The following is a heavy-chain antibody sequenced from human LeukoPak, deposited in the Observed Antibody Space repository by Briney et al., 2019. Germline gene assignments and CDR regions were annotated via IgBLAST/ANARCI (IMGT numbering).Heavy chain of an antibody. CDR2: IYYSGST. J-gene: IGHJ4*02. CDR1: GDSISGYY. CDR3: ARQRAVAGSFDY. Sequence: SETLSLTCTVSGDSISGYYWSWIRQPPGKGLEWIGYIYYSGSTNYNPSLKSRVTLSLDTSRTQFSLRLNSVTAADPAVYYWARQRAVAGSFDYWGQGTLVTGSS. V-gene: IGHV4-59*08. D-gene: IGHD6-19*01.